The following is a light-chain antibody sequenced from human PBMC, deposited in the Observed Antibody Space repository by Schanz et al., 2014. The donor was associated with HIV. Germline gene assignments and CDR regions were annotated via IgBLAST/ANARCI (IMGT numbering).Light chain of an antibody. V-gene: IGLV1-40*01. Sequence: QSVLTQPPSVSGAPGQRVTISCTGSNSNIGAGYAVHWYQQLPGTAPKLLISDNFNRPSGVPDRFSGSKSDTSASLAISGLQSEDEADYYCAAWDDSLNGLGVFGGGTKLTVL. CDR2: DNF. CDR3: AAWDDSLNGLGV. CDR1: NSNIGAGYA. J-gene: IGLJ3*02.